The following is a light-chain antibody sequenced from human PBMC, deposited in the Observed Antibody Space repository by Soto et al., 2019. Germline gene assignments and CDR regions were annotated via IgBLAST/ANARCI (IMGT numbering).Light chain of an antibody. CDR1: QSFLYSSNNKNY. CDR3: QQYYSTLRT. J-gene: IGKJ1*01. CDR2: WAS. Sequence: DIVLTQSPDSLAVSLGERATINCKSRQSFLYSSNNKNYLAWYQQKPGQPPKLLIYWASTRESGVPDRFSGSGSGTDFTLTISSLQAEDVAVYYCQQYYSTLRTFGQGTKVDIK. V-gene: IGKV4-1*01.